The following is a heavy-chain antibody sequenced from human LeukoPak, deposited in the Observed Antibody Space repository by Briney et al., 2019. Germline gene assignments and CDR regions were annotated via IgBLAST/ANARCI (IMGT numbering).Heavy chain of an antibody. V-gene: IGHV1-69*05. D-gene: IGHD6-13*01. CDR3: ARAAAAPDAFDI. CDR1: GGTFSSYA. J-gene: IGHJ3*02. CDR2: IIPIFGTA. Sequence: ASVKVSCKASGGTFSSYAISWVRQAPGQGLEWMGGIIPIFGTANYAQKFQGRVTITTDESTSTAYMELSSLRSEDTAVYYCARAAAAPDAFDIWGQGTMVTVSS.